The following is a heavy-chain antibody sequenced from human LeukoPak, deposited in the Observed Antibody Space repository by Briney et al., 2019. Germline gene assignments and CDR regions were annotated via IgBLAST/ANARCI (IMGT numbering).Heavy chain of an antibody. CDR2: MNPNSGNT. J-gene: IGHJ4*02. CDR3: ARGEDYGGNPDY. Sequence: ASVKVSCKASGYTFTSYDINWVRQATGQGLEWMGWMNPNSGNTGYAQKFQGRVTMTRNTSISTAYMELSSLRSEDTVVYYCARGEDYGGNPDYWGQGTLVTVSS. CDR1: GYTFTSYD. V-gene: IGHV1-8*01. D-gene: IGHD4-17*01.